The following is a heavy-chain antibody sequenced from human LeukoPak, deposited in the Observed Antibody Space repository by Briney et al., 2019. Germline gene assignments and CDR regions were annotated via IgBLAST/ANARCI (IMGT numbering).Heavy chain of an antibody. V-gene: IGHV3-23*01. CDR3: AKDTLPYYDSSGYYYFDY. J-gene: IGHJ4*02. CDR2: ISGSGGST. Sequence: GGSLRLSCAASGFTFSDYYMSWVRQAPGKGLEWVSAISGSGGSTYYADSVKGRFTISRDNSKNTLYLQMNSLRAEDTAVYYCAKDTLPYYDSSGYYYFDYWGQGTLVTVSS. D-gene: IGHD3-22*01. CDR1: GFTFSDYY.